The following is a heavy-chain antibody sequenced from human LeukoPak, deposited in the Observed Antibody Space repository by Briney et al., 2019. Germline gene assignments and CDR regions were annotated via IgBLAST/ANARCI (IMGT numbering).Heavy chain of an antibody. CDR3: ARSGGTTVTKIFDY. Sequence: SETLSLTCTVSGGSISSGDYYWSWIRQPPGKGLEWIGYIYYSGRTYYNPSLKSRVTISVDTSKTQFSLKLSSVTAADTAVYYCARSGGTTVTKIFDYWGQGTLVTVSS. CDR2: IYYSGRT. J-gene: IGHJ4*02. V-gene: IGHV4-30-4*01. CDR1: GGSISSGDYY. D-gene: IGHD4-17*01.